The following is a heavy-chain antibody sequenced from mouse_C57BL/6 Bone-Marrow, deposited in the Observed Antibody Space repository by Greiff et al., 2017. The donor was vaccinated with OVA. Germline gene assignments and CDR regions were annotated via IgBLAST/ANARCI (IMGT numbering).Heavy chain of an antibody. Sequence: EVQLVESGEGLVKPGGSLKLSCAASGFTFSSYAMSWVRQTPEKRLEWVAYISSGGDYIYYADTVKGRFTISRDNARNTLYLQMSSLKSEETAMYDCTRGGGLRWYFEVWGTGTTVTVSS. CDR1: GFTFSSYA. V-gene: IGHV5-9-1*02. D-gene: IGHD2-4*01. J-gene: IGHJ1*03. CDR2: ISSGGDYI. CDR3: TRGGGLRWYFEV.